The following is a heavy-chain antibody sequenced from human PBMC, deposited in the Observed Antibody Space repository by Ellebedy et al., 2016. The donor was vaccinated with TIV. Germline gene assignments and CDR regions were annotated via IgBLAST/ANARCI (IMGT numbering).Heavy chain of an antibody. Sequence: SVKVSCXASAGTFSSYAISWVRQAPGQGLEWMGGIIPIFGTANYAQKFQGRVTITADESTSTAYMELSSLRSEDTAVYYCAIGGGSSSAFGYYGMDVWGQGTTVTVSS. D-gene: IGHD6-13*01. CDR1: AGTFSSYA. V-gene: IGHV1-69*13. CDR2: IIPIFGTA. CDR3: AIGGGSSSAFGYYGMDV. J-gene: IGHJ6*02.